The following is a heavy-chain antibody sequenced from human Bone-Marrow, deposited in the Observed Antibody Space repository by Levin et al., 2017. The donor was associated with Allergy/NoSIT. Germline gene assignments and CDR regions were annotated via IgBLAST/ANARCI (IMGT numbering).Heavy chain of an antibody. V-gene: IGHV5-51*01. Sequence: GGSLRLSCKGSGYSFTNYWIGWVRQMPGKGLEWMGIIYPSDSDTRYSPSFQGQVTISADKSISIAYLQWSSLKASDTAMCYCARPAGSDNWGKTGWYFDLWGRGTLVTVSS. CDR2: IYPSDSDT. J-gene: IGHJ2*01. D-gene: IGHD7-27*01. CDR3: ARPAGSDNWGKTGWYFDL. CDR1: GYSFTNYW.